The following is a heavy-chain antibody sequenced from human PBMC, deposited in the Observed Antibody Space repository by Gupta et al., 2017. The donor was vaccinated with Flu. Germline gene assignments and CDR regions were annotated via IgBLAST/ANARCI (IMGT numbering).Heavy chain of an antibody. CDR2: IKQDGSEK. J-gene: IGHJ6*02. CDR3: ARGDTAMVGGDYYYYYGMDV. Sequence: LEWVANIKQDGSEKYYVDSVKGRFTISRDNAKNSLYLQMNSLRAEDTAVYYCARGDTAMVGGDYYYYYGMDVWGQGTTVTVSS. V-gene: IGHV3-7*01. D-gene: IGHD5-18*01.